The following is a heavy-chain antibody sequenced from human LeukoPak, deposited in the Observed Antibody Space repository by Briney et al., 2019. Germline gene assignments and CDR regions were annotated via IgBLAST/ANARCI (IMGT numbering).Heavy chain of an antibody. CDR3: AKDLDSSGNFWGTDAFDI. CDR1: GFTFSSYA. V-gene: IGHV3-23*01. Sequence: PGGSLRLSCAASGFTFSSYAMSWVRQAPGKGLGWVSAISGSGGSTYYVDSVKGRFTISRDNSKNTLYLQMNSLRAEDTAVYYCAKDLDSSGNFWGTDAFDIWGQGTMVTVSS. CDR2: ISGSGGST. D-gene: IGHD3-22*01. J-gene: IGHJ3*02.